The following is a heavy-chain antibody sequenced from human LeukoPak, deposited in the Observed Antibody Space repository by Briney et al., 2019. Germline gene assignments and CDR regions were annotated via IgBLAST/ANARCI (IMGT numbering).Heavy chain of an antibody. J-gene: IGHJ4*02. D-gene: IGHD5-18*01. CDR1: GGSISSYY. CDR2: TYYSGST. CDR3: ARVRLWLDY. V-gene: IGHV4-59*01. Sequence: SETLSLTCTVSGGSISSYYWSWIRQPPGKGLEWIGYTYYSGSTNYNPSLKSRVTISVDTSKNQFSLKLSSVTAADTAVYYCARVRLWLDYWGQGTLVTVSS.